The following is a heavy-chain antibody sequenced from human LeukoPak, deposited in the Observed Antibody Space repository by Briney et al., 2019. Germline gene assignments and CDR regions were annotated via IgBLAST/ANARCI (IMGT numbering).Heavy chain of an antibody. V-gene: IGHV4-59*01. CDR2: IYYSGST. J-gene: IGHJ2*01. CDR3: ARVTDQGIAVADL. Sequence: SETLSLTCTVSGGSISSYHWSWIRQPPGKGLEWIGYIYYSGSTNYNPSLKSRVTISVDTSKNQFSLKLSSVTAADTAVYYCARVTDQGIAVADLWGRGTLVTVSS. CDR1: GGSISSYH. D-gene: IGHD6-19*01.